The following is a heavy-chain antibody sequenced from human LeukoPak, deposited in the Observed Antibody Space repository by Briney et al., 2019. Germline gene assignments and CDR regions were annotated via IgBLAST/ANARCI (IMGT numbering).Heavy chain of an antibody. V-gene: IGHV4-39*07. J-gene: IGHJ4*02. CDR1: GGSITSTSYY. Sequence: SDTLSLTCTVSGGSITSTSYYWAWIRQPPGKGLEWIGTISYIGSPYYNPSLKSRVTISLDASKNQFSLNLNSVTAADTAVYYCARRSSGYLDYWGQGTLVTVSS. CDR3: ARRSSGYLDY. D-gene: IGHD3-22*01. CDR2: ISYIGSP.